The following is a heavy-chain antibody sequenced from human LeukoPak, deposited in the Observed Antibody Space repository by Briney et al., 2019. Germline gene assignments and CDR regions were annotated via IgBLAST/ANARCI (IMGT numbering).Heavy chain of an antibody. Sequence: GGSLRLSCAASGFTFSSYGMHWVRQAPGKGLEWVAFIRYDGSNKYYADSVKGRFTISRDNSKNTLYLQMNSLKTEDIAVYYCTTDLRYFDYWGQGTLVTVSS. V-gene: IGHV3-30*02. J-gene: IGHJ4*02. CDR3: TTDLRYFDY. CDR2: IRYDGSNK. CDR1: GFTFSSYG.